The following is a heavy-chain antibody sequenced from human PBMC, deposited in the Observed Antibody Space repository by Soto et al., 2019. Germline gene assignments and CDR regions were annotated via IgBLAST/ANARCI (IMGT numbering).Heavy chain of an antibody. V-gene: IGHV4-59*01. J-gene: IGHJ6*02. CDR3: ARYKSNYYYGMDV. D-gene: IGHD1-20*01. Sequence: SETLSLTCTVSGGSISGYYWSWLRQPPGKGLEWIGYIYYSGITNYNPSLKSRVTISVDTSKNQFSLKLSSATAADTAVYYCARYKSNYYYGMDVWGQGTTVTVSS. CDR1: GGSISGYY. CDR2: IYYSGIT.